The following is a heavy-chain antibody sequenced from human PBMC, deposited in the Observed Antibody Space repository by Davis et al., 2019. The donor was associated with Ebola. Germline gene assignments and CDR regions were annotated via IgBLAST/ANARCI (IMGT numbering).Heavy chain of an antibody. V-gene: IGHV3-66*02. J-gene: IGHJ1*01. D-gene: IGHD3-16*01. CDR1: GFTVSSNY. CDR2: IYSSGRT. CDR3: ARGISGGTVTLGD. Sequence: PGGSLRLSCAASGFTVSSNYMSWVRQAPGKGLEWVAVIYSSGRTFYADSVKGRFTISRDNSNNTLYLQMDTLRSEDKAVYHCARGISGGTVTLGDWGQGTLVTVSS.